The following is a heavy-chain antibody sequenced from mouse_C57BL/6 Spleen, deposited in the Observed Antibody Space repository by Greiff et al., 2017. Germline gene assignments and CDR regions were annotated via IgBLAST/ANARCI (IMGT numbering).Heavy chain of an antibody. CDR1: GYTFTDYE. Sequence: QVQLQQSGAELVRPGASVTLSCKASGYTFTDYEMHWVKQTPVHGLEWIGAIDPETGGTAYNQKFKGKAILTADKSSSTAYMELRSLTSEDSAVYYCTRRNYYDYDGFLFAYWGQGTLVTVSA. J-gene: IGHJ3*01. CDR3: TRRNYYDYDGFLFAY. V-gene: IGHV1-15*01. CDR2: IDPETGGT. D-gene: IGHD2-4*01.